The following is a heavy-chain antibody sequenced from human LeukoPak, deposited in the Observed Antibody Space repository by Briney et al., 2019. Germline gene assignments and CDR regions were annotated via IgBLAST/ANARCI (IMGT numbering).Heavy chain of an antibody. D-gene: IGHD3-3*01. CDR2: INTKTGRT. CDR1: GYTFTDYY. CDR3: ARADFIDAGPYLITP. Sequence: ASVKVSCKTSGYTFTDYYIHWVRQAPGQGLEWMGWINTKTGRTSFARTFQGRVTMTRDPSITTVYMDMAWLTSDDTAIYFCARADFIDAGPYLITPWGRGTLVTVSS. V-gene: IGHV1-2*02. J-gene: IGHJ5*02.